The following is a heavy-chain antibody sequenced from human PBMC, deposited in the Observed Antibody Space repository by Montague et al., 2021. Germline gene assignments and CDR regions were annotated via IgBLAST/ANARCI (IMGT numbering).Heavy chain of an antibody. CDR3: SREGVGDLLFSFEY. CDR2: TYYRSTWPT. J-gene: IGHJ4*02. Sequence: CAISGDSVSNNNAAWNWIRESPSRGLEWLGRTYYRSTWPTDYAVSVKSRLAINPDTSKNQFSLQLNSVTPEYTAVYYCSREGVGDLLFSFEYWGQGTLVTVSS. V-gene: IGHV6-1*01. D-gene: IGHD3-10*01. CDR1: GDSVSNNNAA.